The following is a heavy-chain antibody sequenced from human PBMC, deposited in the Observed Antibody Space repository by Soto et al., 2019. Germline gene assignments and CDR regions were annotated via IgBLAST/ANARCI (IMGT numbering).Heavy chain of an antibody. V-gene: IGHV3-21*01. CDR2: IRSSSSYI. Sequence: EVQLVESGGGLVKPGGSLRLSCAASGFTFSSYSMNWVRQAPGKGLEWVSSIRSSSSYIYYADSVKGRFTISRDNAKNSLYLQMNSLRAEDTAVYYCARDKGVGVDPTFDYWGQGTLVTVSS. CDR3: ARDKGVGVDPTFDY. D-gene: IGHD3-3*01. J-gene: IGHJ4*02. CDR1: GFTFSSYS.